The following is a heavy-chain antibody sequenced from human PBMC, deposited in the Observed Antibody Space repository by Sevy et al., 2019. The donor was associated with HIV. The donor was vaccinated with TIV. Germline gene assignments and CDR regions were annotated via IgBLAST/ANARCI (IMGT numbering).Heavy chain of an antibody. D-gene: IGHD5-12*01. Sequence: SETLSLTCTVSGGSIANSNSHWGWIRQSPGKGLEWIGSIYYRGSTFYNPSLKSRVTISVDTSKNQFSLRLSSVIAADTAVYYCARKGDGYNQYCFDYWGQGSLVTVSS. CDR2: IYYRGST. V-gene: IGHV4-39*01. J-gene: IGHJ4*02. CDR3: ARKGDGYNQYCFDY. CDR1: GGSIANSNSH.